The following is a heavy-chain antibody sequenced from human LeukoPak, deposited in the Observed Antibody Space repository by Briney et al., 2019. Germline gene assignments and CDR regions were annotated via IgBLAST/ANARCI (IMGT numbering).Heavy chain of an antibody. CDR2: TYYSGST. Sequence: SETLSLTCTVSGGSISSYYWSWIRQPPGKGLEWIGYTYYSGSTSYNPSLKSRVTISVDTSKNQFSLKLSSVTAADTAVYYCARVSTVIPYFDYWGQGTLVTVSS. V-gene: IGHV4-59*01. J-gene: IGHJ4*02. CDR3: ARVSTVIPYFDY. CDR1: GGSISSYY. D-gene: IGHD4-17*01.